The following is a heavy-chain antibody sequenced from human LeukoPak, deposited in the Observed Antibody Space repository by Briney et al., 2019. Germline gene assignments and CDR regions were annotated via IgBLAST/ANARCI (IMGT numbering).Heavy chain of an antibody. CDR1: GGSISSYY. Sequence: SETLSLTCTVSGGSISSYYWSWIRQPPGKGLEWSGYIYYSGSTNYNPSLKSRVTISVDTSKNQFSLKLSSVTAADTAVYYCARNSYGRRVLDYWGQGTLVTVSS. V-gene: IGHV4-59*01. CDR2: IYYSGST. CDR3: ARNSYGRRVLDY. J-gene: IGHJ4*02. D-gene: IGHD5-18*01.